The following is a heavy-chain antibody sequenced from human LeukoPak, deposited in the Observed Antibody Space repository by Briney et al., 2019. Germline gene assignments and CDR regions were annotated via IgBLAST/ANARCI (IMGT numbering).Heavy chain of an antibody. Sequence: GSLRLSCAASGFTVSSNYMSWVRQAPGKGLEWVSVIYSGGSTYYADSVKGRFTISRDNSKNTLYLQMNSLRAEDTAVYYCARAREPFVYTYYFDYWGQGTLVTVSS. CDR3: ARAREPFVYTYYFDY. D-gene: IGHD1-14*01. V-gene: IGHV3-53*01. CDR2: IYSGGST. J-gene: IGHJ4*02. CDR1: GFTVSSNY.